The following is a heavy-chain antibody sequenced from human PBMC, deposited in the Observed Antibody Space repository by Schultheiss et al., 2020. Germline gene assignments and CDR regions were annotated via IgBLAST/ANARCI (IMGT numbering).Heavy chain of an antibody. Sequence: GGSLRLSCAASGFTFSSYAMHWVRQAPGKGLEWVGRIKSKTDGGTTDYAAPVKGRFTISRDDSKNTLYLQMNSLKTEDTAVYYCIRGDAYNRFDYWGQGTLVTVS. CDR3: IRGDAYNRFDY. J-gene: IGHJ4*02. CDR1: GFTFSSYA. D-gene: IGHD5-24*01. CDR2: IKSKTDGGTT. V-gene: IGHV3-15*01.